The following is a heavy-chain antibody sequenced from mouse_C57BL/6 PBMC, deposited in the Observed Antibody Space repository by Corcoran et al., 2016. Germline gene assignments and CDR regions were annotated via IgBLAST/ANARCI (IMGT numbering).Heavy chain of an antibody. J-gene: IGHJ2*01. Sequence: EVQLQQSGPVLVKPGPSVKISCKASGFTFTYYYMHWVKQSHGKSLEWIGLVYPYNGGPSYNQKFKGKATLTVDTSSSTAYMELNSLTSKDSAVYYCANSSGYGYFDYWGQGTTLTVSS. D-gene: IGHD3-2*02. CDR2: VYPYNGGP. CDR1: GFTFTYYY. V-gene: IGHV1-36*01. CDR3: ANSSGYGYFDY.